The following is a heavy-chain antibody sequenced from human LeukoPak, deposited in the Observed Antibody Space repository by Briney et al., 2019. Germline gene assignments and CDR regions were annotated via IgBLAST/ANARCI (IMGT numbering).Heavy chain of an antibody. CDR2: IGTAGDT. V-gene: IGHV3-13*01. CDR3: ARVSWTSGSLTFDY. CDR1: GFTFSSYD. J-gene: IGHJ4*02. Sequence: GGSLRLSCAASGFTFSSYDMHWVRQAAGKGLEWVSAIGTAGDTYYPGSVTGRFTISRENAKNSLYLQMNSLRAGDTAVYYCARVSWTSGSLTFDYWGQGTLVTVSS. D-gene: IGHD1-26*01.